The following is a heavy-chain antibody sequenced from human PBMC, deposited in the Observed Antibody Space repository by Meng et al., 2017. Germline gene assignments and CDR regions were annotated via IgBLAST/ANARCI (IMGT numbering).Heavy chain of an antibody. J-gene: IGHJ5*02. CDR2: IDPKSGDT. V-gene: IGHV1-2*06. D-gene: IGHD3-22*01. Sequence: VQLWQSGAEVKKPGASVKVSCKPSGYNFPDYWLHWVRRAPGQGLEWMGRIDPKSGDTHYAPRFQGRVTMTGDTSISTAYMELSGLRSDDTAMYYCARVGGGIVVVTVDPWGQGTLVTGSS. CDR1: GYNFPDYW. CDR3: ARVGGGIVVVTVDP.